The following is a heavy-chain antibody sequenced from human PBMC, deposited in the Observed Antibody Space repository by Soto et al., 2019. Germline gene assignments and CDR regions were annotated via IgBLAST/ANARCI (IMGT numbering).Heavy chain of an antibody. CDR3: ARTNYDRVGFLDAFVP. V-gene: IGHV3-30*03. CDR2: ISPSGDNE. CDR1: GFIFGYYG. Sequence: GGSLRLSCEGSGFIFGYYGVHWVRQAPGRGLEWVTAISPSGDNEFYADSVKGRFTISRDNSRNTMYVQIHSLTSEDTAVYYWARTNYDRVGFLDAFVPGGQGKGVTVSS. D-gene: IGHD3-22*01. J-gene: IGHJ3*01.